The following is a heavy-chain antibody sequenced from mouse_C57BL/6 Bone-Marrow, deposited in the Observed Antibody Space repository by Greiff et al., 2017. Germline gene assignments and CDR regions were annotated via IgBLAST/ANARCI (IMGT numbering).Heavy chain of an antibody. CDR1: GYSFTSGYF. Sequence: ESGPGLVQPSQSLSLTCSVTGYSFTSGYFRNWLRQFPGNKLEWMVYLSYDGSTNYNPSLTDRISITSDTYKNQLFLKLNTMTTEDTATYYCAIMVTSYFDYWGQGTTLTVSA. J-gene: IGHJ2*01. V-gene: IGHV3-6*01. D-gene: IGHD2-2*01. CDR3: AIMVTSYFDY. CDR2: LSYDGST.